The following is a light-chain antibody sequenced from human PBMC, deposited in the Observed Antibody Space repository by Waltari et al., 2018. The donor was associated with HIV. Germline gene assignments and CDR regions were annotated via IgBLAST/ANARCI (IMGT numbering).Light chain of an antibody. V-gene: IGKV3-20*01. CDR1: QSVSSSY. CDR3: QQYGSSPRT. Sequence: EIVLTQSPGPLSLSPGERATLSCRARQSVSSSYLAWYQQKPGQAPRLLIYGASSRATGIPDRFSDSGSGTDFTLTISRLEPEDFAVYYCQQYGSSPRTFGQGTKVEIK. CDR2: GAS. J-gene: IGKJ1*01.